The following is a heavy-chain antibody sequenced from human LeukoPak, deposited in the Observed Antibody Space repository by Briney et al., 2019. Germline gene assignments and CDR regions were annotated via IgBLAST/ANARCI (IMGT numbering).Heavy chain of an antibody. D-gene: IGHD3-22*01. CDR1: GGSISSSSYY. Sequence: PSETLSLTCTVSGGSISSSSYYWAWIRQPPGKGLEWIGSIYYSGSTYYNPSLKSRVTISVDTSKNQFSLKLSSVTAADTAVYYCARQNYDSSGYYYWGQGTLVTVSS. V-gene: IGHV4-39*01. CDR2: IYYSGST. J-gene: IGHJ4*02. CDR3: ARQNYDSSGYYY.